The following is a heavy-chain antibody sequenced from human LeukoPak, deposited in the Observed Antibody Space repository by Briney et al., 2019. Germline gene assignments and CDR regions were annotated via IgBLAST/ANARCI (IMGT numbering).Heavy chain of an antibody. V-gene: IGHV4-59*01. CDR2: TYYSGST. CDR1: GGSISSYY. D-gene: IGHD3-10*01. CDR3: ARASMVRGVINSLDY. J-gene: IGHJ4*02. Sequence: ETLSLTCTVSGGSISSYYWSWIRQPPGKGLEWIGYTYYSGSTNYNPSLKSRVTISVDTSKNQFSLKLSSVTAADTAVYYCARASMVRGVINSLDYWGQGTLVTVSS.